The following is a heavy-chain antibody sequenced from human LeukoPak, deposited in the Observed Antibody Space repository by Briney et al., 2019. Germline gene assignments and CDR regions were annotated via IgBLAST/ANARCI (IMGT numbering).Heavy chain of an antibody. CDR3: AKDRYRPMDAFDI. CDR2: ISGSGGST. D-gene: IGHD1-1*01. J-gene: IGHJ3*02. CDR1: GGSISGYY. Sequence: PSETLSLTCTVSGGSISGYYWTWIRQPPGKGLEWVSAISGSGGSTYYTDSVKGRFTISRDNSKNTLYLQMNSLRAEDTAVYYCAKDRYRPMDAFDIWGRGTMVTVSS. V-gene: IGHV3-23*01.